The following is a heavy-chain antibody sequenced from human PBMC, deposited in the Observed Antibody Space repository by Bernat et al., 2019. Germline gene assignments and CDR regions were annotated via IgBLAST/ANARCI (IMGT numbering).Heavy chain of an antibody. CDR1: GFTVSTNY. D-gene: IGHD4-23*01. V-gene: IGHV3-66*01. J-gene: IGHJ3*02. Sequence: EVQLVESGGVLVQPGGSLRLSCPASGFTVSTNYMSWVRQAPGQGLEWVVVIYRGGNTYYAYSVKGRFTISRDNSKKTLYLQMNSLRAEDTDMYYCARYYGGNSGSAFDIWGQGTMVTVSS. CDR2: IYRGGNT. CDR3: ARYYGGNSGSAFDI.